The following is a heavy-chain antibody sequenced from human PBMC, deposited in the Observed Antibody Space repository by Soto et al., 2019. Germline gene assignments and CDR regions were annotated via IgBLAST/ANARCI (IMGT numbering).Heavy chain of an antibody. CDR3: AKDEGGGSLRFLEWLFFDY. CDR2: ISGSGGST. CDR1: GFTFSSYA. D-gene: IGHD3-3*01. V-gene: IGHV3-23*01. J-gene: IGHJ4*02. Sequence: GGSLRLSCAASGFTFSSYAMSWVRQAPGKGLEWVSAISGSGGSTYYADSVKGRFTISRDNSKNTLYLQMNSLRAEDTAVYYCAKDEGGGSLRFLEWLFFDYWGQGTLVTVSS.